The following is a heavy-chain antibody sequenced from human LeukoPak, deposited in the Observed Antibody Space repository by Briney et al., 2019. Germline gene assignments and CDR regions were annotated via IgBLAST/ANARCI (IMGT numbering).Heavy chain of an antibody. CDR3: ARREWSNWFDP. CDR1: GGSISSYY. V-gene: IGHV4-59*08. D-gene: IGHD3-3*01. Sequence: SETLSLTCTVSGGSISSYYWSWIRQPPGKGLEWIGYIYYSGSTNYNPSLKSRVTISVDTSKNQFSLKLSSVTAADTAVYYCARREWSNWFDPWGQGTLVTVSS. CDR2: IYYSGST. J-gene: IGHJ5*02.